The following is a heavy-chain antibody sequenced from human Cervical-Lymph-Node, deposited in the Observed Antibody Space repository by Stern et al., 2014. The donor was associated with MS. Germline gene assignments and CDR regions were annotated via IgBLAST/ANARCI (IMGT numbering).Heavy chain of an antibody. V-gene: IGHV2-5*02. D-gene: IGHD3-3*01. J-gene: IGHJ4*02. CDR2: IYWDDDT. CDR3: ARTDYSLLSGYSHFDY. Sequence: QVTLKESGPTLVKPTQTLTLTCTFSGFSFTSSRMGVGWIRQPPGKALEWLALIYWDDDTRYSPSLKPRLTITKDTSKNQVGSKLAHMAPEDTGTYYCARTDYSLLSGYSHFDYCGQGAPVTVSS. CDR1: GFSFTSSRMG.